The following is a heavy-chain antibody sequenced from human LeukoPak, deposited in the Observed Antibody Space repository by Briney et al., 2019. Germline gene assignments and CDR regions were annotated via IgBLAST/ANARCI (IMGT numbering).Heavy chain of an antibody. Sequence: GESLKISCKGSGYSFTSYWIGWVRQMPGKGLEWMGIIYPGDSDTRYSPSFQGQVTISADKSISTAYLQWSSLKASDTAMYYCARHRSYYDILTGYLDYWGQGTLVTVSS. CDR2: IYPGDSDT. J-gene: IGHJ4*02. D-gene: IGHD3-9*01. V-gene: IGHV5-51*01. CDR1: GYSFTSYW. CDR3: ARHRSYYDILTGYLDY.